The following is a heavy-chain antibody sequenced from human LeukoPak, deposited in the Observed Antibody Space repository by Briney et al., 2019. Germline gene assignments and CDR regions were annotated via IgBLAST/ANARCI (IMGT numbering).Heavy chain of an antibody. CDR2: IHSDGSST. V-gene: IGHV3-74*01. CDR3: SRSGWPYYFEY. D-gene: IGHD6-19*01. Sequence: AGGSLRLSCAASGFTFSSYWMHWVRQAPGKGLGWVSRIHSDGSSTSYADSVRGRFTISRDDATSTLYLEMNSLCGEDTAVYYCSRSGWPYYFEYWGQGTLVTVSS. J-gene: IGHJ4*02. CDR1: GFTFSSYW.